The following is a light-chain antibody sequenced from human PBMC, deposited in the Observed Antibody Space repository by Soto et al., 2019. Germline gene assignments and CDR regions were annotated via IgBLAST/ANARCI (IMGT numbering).Light chain of an antibody. CDR2: DAT. CDR1: QSISRW. Sequence: DIQMTQSPSTLSASVGDRVTITCRASQSISRWLAWHQQKPGKAPKLLIHDATILESGVPSRFSGSGSGTELTLTISSLQPDDSAAYYCQQYNSYPWTFGQGTKVDIK. V-gene: IGKV1-5*01. J-gene: IGKJ1*01. CDR3: QQYNSYPWT.